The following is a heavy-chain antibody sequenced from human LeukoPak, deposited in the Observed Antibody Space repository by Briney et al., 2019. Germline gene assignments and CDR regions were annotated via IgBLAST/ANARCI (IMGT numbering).Heavy chain of an antibody. CDR3: ARRAVVAPAFDI. CDR2: ISAYNGNT. CDR1: GYTFTSYG. D-gene: IGHD2-15*01. Sequence: ASVKVSCKASGYTFTSYGISWVRQAPGQGLEWMGWISAYNGNTNYAQKLQGRVTMTTDTSTSTAYMELRSLRSDDTVVYYCARRAVVAPAFDIWGQGTMVTVSS. V-gene: IGHV1-18*01. J-gene: IGHJ3*02.